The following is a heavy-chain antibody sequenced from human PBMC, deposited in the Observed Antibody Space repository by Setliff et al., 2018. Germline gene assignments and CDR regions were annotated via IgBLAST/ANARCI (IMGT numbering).Heavy chain of an antibody. D-gene: IGHD3-22*01. CDR1: ADSGGSISSGGYY. CDR3: ARDHYDYYDSRQAFDI. V-gene: IGHV4-61*02. J-gene: IGHJ3*02. Sequence: SETLSLTCTVSADSGGSISSGGYYWSWIRQPAGKGLEWIGRIYSRGSTNYNPSLKSRVTVSLDASKNQLSLKLSSVTAADTAVYYCARDHYDYYDSRQAFDIWGQGTMVTVSS. CDR2: IYSRGST.